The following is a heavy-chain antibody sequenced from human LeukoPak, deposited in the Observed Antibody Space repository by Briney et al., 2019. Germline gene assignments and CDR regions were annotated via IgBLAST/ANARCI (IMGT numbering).Heavy chain of an antibody. CDR3: ARTATSMVRGVIINPPQGHDY. Sequence: PGGSLRLSCAASGFTFSSYWMNWVRQAPGKGLEWVANIKQDGSEKYYVDSVKGRFTISRDNAKNSLYLQMNSLRAEDTAVYYCARTATSMVRGVIINPPQGHDYWGQGTLVTVSS. CDR1: GFTFSSYW. D-gene: IGHD3-10*01. J-gene: IGHJ4*02. CDR2: IKQDGSEK. V-gene: IGHV3-7*01.